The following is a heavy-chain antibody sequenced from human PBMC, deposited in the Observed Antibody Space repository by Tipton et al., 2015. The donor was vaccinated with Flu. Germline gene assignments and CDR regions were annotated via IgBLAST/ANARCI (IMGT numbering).Heavy chain of an antibody. CDR3: ARRTFSNYVSEPKNWFDF. Sequence: TLSLTCTVSGGSISSGHHYWSWIRQPAEKGLEWIGSLYRGGTTYYNPSLRSRVTMSIARSNVQFSLRLTSVTAADTAVYFCARRTFSNYVSEPKNWFDFWGQGTLVTVSS. CDR1: GGSISSGHHY. V-gene: IGHV4-61*02. CDR2: LYRGGTT. J-gene: IGHJ5*01. D-gene: IGHD4-11*01.